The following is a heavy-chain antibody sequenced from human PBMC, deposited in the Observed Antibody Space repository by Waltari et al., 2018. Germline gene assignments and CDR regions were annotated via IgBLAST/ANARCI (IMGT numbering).Heavy chain of an antibody. V-gene: IGHV4-39*07. Sequence: QLQLQESGPGLVKPSETLSLTCTVSGGSISSSSYYWGWIRQPPGKGREWIGSIYYRWSTYDHPSLKCRVTISVDTSKNQFSLKLSSVTAAETAVYYCARARPLSVVAAQYYFDYWGQGTLVTVSS. CDR2: IYYRWST. J-gene: IGHJ4*02. D-gene: IGHD2-15*01. CDR3: ARARPLSVVAAQYYFDY. CDR1: GGSISSSSYY.